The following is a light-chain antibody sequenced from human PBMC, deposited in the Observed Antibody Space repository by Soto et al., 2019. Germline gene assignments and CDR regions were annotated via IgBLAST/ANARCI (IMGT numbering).Light chain of an antibody. CDR1: NSDVGDYNF. V-gene: IGLV2-14*03. Sequence: QSALTQPASVSGSPGKSITISCSGSNSDVGDYNFVSWYQHHPGKAPQLLIYAVTERPSGVSNRFSGSKSGTTASLTISGLQADDEADYFCSSFSGTNTLIFGGGTKLTVL. CDR2: AVT. J-gene: IGLJ2*01. CDR3: SSFSGTNTLI.